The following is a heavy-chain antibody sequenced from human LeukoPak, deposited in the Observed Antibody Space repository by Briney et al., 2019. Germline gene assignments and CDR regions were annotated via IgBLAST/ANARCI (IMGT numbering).Heavy chain of an antibody. J-gene: IGHJ5*02. D-gene: IGHD2-2*01. CDR1: GGXISSYY. CDR3: ARTIPAGVYCSSSSCEINWFDP. Sequence: PSETLSLTCTVSGGXISSYYCSWIRQPPGKGLEWLGYIYYSGSTNYNPSLKSRVTISVDTSKNQFSLKLSSVTAADTAVYYCARTIPAGVYCSSSSCEINWFDPWGQGTLVTVSS. V-gene: IGHV4-59*01. CDR2: IYYSGST.